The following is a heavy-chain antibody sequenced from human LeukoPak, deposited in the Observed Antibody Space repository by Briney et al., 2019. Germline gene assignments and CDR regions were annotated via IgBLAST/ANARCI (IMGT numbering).Heavy chain of an antibody. V-gene: IGHV1-2*02. CDR3: ARDQAFRAAAGTFGGTHYYYYYMDV. J-gene: IGHJ6*03. CDR2: INPNSGGT. D-gene: IGHD6-13*01. Sequence: GASVKVSCKASGYTFTGYYMHWVRQAPGQGLEWMGWINPNSGGTNYAQKFQGRVTMTRDTSISTAYMELSRLRSDDTAVYYCARDQAFRAAAGTFGGTHYYYYYMDVWGKGTTVTVSS. CDR1: GYTFTGYY.